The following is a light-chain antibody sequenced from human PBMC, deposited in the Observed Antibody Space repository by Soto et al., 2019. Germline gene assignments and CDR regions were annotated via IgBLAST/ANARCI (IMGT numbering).Light chain of an antibody. Sequence: DIQMTQSPSHLSASVGDRVTITCRARQNINHYLNWYQFKPEKAPKLLIYSTSNLRSGVPPRFSGNGSATEFTLPISTLQPEDSATYYGQQSYTTPRTFGQGSKLQI. CDR1: QNINHY. CDR3: QQSYTTPRT. CDR2: STS. V-gene: IGKV1-39*01. J-gene: IGKJ2*01.